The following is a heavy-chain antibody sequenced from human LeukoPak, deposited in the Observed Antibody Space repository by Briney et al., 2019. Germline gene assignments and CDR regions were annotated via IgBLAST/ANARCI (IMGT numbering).Heavy chain of an antibody. Sequence: GASVKVSCKPSGYTCTYYAINWVRQAPGQGLEYMGWVNTNTGNPTYAQGFTGRFVFSSDSSVSTAYLQITSLKADDSAIYFCASCNDSSGYFAYWGQGTLVTVSS. CDR3: ASCNDSSGYFAY. CDR2: VNTNTGNP. CDR1: GYTCTYYA. J-gene: IGHJ4*02. V-gene: IGHV7-4-1*02. D-gene: IGHD3-22*01.